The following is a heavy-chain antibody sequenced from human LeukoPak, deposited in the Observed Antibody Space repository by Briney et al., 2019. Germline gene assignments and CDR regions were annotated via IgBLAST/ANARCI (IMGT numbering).Heavy chain of an antibody. Sequence: GGSLRLSCAASGFTFDDYGMSWVRQAPGKGLEWVANIKRDGSEKYYVDSVKGRFSISRDNAKNSLYLQMNSLRAEDTALYYCARNGDFVDYWGQGTPVTVSS. CDR2: IKRDGSEK. CDR3: ARNGDFVDY. V-gene: IGHV3-7*05. J-gene: IGHJ4*02. CDR1: GFTFDDYG. D-gene: IGHD4-17*01.